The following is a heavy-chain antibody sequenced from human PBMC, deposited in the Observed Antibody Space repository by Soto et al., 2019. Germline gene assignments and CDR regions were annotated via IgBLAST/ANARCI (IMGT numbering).Heavy chain of an antibody. D-gene: IGHD5-18*01. CDR1: GGSISSGGYY. CDR2: IYYSGST. V-gene: IGHV4-31*03. CDR3: ASTRIQLWSDFDY. Sequence: PSETLSLTCTVSGGSISSGGYYWSWIRQHPGKGLEWIGYIYYSGSTYYNPSLKSRVTISVDTSKNQFSLKLSSVTAADTAVYYCASTRIQLWSDFDYWGQGTLVTVSS. J-gene: IGHJ4*02.